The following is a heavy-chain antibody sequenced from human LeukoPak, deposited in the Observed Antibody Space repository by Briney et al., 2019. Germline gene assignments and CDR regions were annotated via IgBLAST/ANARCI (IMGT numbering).Heavy chain of an antibody. CDR2: ISGSSSYI. Sequence: TSETLSLTCTVSGGSISSSSYYWGWIRQPPGKGLEWVSSISGSSSYIYYADSVKGRFTISRDNAKNSLYLQMNSLRAEDTAVYYCARAVWDSSGHLFDYWGQGTLVTVSS. D-gene: IGHD3-22*01. CDR1: GGSISSSS. CDR3: ARAVWDSSGHLFDY. J-gene: IGHJ4*02. V-gene: IGHV3-21*01.